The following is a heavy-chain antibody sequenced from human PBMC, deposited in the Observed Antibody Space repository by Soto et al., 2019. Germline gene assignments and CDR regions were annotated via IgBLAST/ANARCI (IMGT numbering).Heavy chain of an antibody. J-gene: IGHJ4*02. V-gene: IGHV1-2*04. CDR3: ARDPGYSYGYN. Sequence: GASVKVSCKASGYTFTDYYMYWVRQAPGQGLEWMGWINPNSGGTNYAQKFQGWVTMTRDTSISTAYMELSRLKSDDTAVYYCARDPGYSYGYNWGQGTLVTVSS. D-gene: IGHD5-18*01. CDR2: INPNSGGT. CDR1: GYTFTDYY.